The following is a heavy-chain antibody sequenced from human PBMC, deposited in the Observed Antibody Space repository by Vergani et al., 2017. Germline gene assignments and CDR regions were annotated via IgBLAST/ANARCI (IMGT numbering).Heavy chain of an antibody. CDR1: GVTSSRYS. Sequence: EVQLVETGGGLGNPRGSLRISCAASGVTSSRYSVNWVRNAPGKGLEWVSSISSSSSHIYYADSVNGLFTISRDNSNNSRYLQMNRLRAEDTAVYCCAKYGSVTGCYWGWGQGTLVTVSS. CDR2: ISSSSSHI. CDR3: AKYGSVTGCYWG. V-gene: IGHV3-21*04. J-gene: IGHJ4*02. D-gene: IGHD1-26*01.